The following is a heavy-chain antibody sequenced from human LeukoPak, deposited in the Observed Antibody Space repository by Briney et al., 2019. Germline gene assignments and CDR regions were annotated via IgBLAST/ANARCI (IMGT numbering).Heavy chain of an antibody. J-gene: IGHJ5*02. CDR3: VFYDFWSGRVSP. CDR1: GYTFTRSA. CDR2: IKTNTGDT. Sequence: ASLKGSCKASGYTFTRSAMNWVRQAPGQGREWMGWIKTNTGDTKYAQGFTGRVVFSLETSVCAAYMQNSRRTAENTAVYYCVFYDFWSGRVSPWGQGTLVTVSS. D-gene: IGHD3-3*01. V-gene: IGHV7-4-1*02.